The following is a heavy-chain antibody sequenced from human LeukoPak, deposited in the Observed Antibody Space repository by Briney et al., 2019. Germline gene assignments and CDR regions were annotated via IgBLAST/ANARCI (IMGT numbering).Heavy chain of an antibody. D-gene: IGHD3-10*01. V-gene: IGHV4-4*07. Sequence: SETLSLTCTVSGGSFSSYYWSWIRQPAGKGLEWIGRIYTSGITNYNTNYNPSLSSRVTMSVDTSKNQFSLKLSSVTAADTAVYYCARVDYYYGSGLLHFDYWGQGTLVTVSS. CDR3: ARVDYYYGSGLLHFDY. J-gene: IGHJ4*02. CDR2: IYTSGITNYNT. CDR1: GGSFSSYY.